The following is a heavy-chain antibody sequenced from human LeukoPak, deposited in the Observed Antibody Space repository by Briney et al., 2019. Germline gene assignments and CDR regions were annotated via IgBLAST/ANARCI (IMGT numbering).Heavy chain of an antibody. V-gene: IGHV1-8*01. CDR1: GYTFTSYD. Sequence: ASLKVSCKASGYTFTSYDINWGRQATGQGLEWMGWMNPNIGNISYTQKSQGRDTMPRNTSISTAYMERSSLRSQDTAVYYWARLELGITMVQGGDAFDIWGQGTMVTVSS. CDR3: ARLELGITMVQGGDAFDI. J-gene: IGHJ3*02. CDR2: MNPNIGNI. D-gene: IGHD3-10*01.